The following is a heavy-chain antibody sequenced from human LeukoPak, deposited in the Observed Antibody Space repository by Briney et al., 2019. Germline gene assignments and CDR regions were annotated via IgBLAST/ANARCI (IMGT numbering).Heavy chain of an antibody. CDR1: GFSVSSNY. Sequence: TGGSLRLSCVVSGFSVSSNYMSWVRQAPGKGLDWVSVIYSDGSTYYADSVKGRFTISRDNSKNTLYLQMYALRADDTAVYYCARARRGYSYLLDYWGQGTLVTVSS. CDR2: IYSDGST. D-gene: IGHD5-18*01. J-gene: IGHJ4*02. V-gene: IGHV3-66*01. CDR3: ARARRGYSYLLDY.